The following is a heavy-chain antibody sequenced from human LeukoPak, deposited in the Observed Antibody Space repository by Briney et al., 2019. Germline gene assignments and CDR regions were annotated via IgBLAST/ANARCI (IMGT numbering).Heavy chain of an antibody. CDR3: STAKFDY. Sequence: GGSLRLSCAASGSTLSSYSMNWVRQAPGKGLEWVSHISISGTTIHYADSVKGRFTISRDSARNSLYLQLNSLRGEDTAVYYCSTAKFDYWGQGTLLTVSS. CDR1: GSTLSSYS. J-gene: IGHJ4*02. CDR2: ISISGTTI. V-gene: IGHV3-48*01.